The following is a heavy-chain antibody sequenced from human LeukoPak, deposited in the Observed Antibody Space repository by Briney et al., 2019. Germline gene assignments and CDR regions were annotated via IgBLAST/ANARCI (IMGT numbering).Heavy chain of an antibody. J-gene: IGHJ4*02. Sequence: GGSLRLSCTASGFTFRSSSFNWVRQVQGKGLEWVSSISSSGTYMYYADSVEGRFTISRDNAKNSLFLQMDSLRAEDTGVYFCAREFGNADTYGNVPLGHWGQGTLVTVSS. CDR3: AREFGNADTYGNVPLGH. CDR2: ISSSGTYM. D-gene: IGHD5-18*01. CDR1: GFTFRSSS. V-gene: IGHV3-21*01.